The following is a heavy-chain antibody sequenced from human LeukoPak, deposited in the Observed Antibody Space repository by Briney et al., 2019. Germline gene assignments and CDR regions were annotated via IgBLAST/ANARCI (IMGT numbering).Heavy chain of an antibody. CDR3: ARNSRGPPYYYGMDV. CDR1: GGSISSSSYY. Sequence: PSETLSLTCTVSGGSISSSSYYWGWIRQPPGKGLEWIGSIYYSGSTYYNPSLKSRVTISVDTSKNQFSLKLSSVTAADTAVYYCARNSRGPPYYYGMDVWGQGTTVTVFS. J-gene: IGHJ6*02. D-gene: IGHD2/OR15-2a*01. V-gene: IGHV4-39*01. CDR2: IYYSGST.